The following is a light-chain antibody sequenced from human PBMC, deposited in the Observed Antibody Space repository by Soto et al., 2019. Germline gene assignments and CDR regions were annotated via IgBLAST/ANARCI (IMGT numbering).Light chain of an antibody. CDR3: QQHNNYPRWT. CDR1: QSVSSN. J-gene: IGKJ1*01. Sequence: EIVMTQSPATLSVSPGERATLSCRASQSVSSNLAWYQQKPGQAPRHLSYGASTRATGIPARFSGRGSGTEFIRTISSLQSDDLVVYYSQQHNNYPRWTFGQGAKVEIK. CDR2: GAS. V-gene: IGKV3-15*01.